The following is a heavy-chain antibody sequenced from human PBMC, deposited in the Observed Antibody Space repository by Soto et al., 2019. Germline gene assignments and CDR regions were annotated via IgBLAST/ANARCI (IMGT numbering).Heavy chain of an antibody. CDR3: ANFGGRLSPPRLRYYGSGSYLPGPSDY. V-gene: IGHV3-23*01. Sequence: EVQLLESGGGLVQPGGSLRLSCAASGFTFSSYAMSWVRQAPGKGLEWVSAISGSGGGTYYADSVKGRFTMSRDNSKTTLYLQMNSLRAEDTAVYYCANFGGRLSPPRLRYYGSGSYLPGPSDYWGQGTLVTVSS. CDR1: GFTFSSYA. D-gene: IGHD3-10*01. J-gene: IGHJ4*02. CDR2: ISGSGGGT.